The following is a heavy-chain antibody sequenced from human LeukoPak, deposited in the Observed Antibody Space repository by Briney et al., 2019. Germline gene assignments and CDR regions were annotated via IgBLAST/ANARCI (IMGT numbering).Heavy chain of an antibody. CDR1: GYTFTSYG. V-gene: IGHV1-69*13. D-gene: IGHD4-11*01. Sequence: ASVKVSCKASGYTFTSYGISWVRQAPGQGLEWMGGIIPIFGTAKYAQKFQGRVTITADESTSTAYMELSSLRSEDTAVYYCARDQWYSNYAGTYYYYMDVWGKGTTVTVSS. CDR3: ARDQWYSNYAGTYYYYMDV. J-gene: IGHJ6*03. CDR2: IIPIFGTA.